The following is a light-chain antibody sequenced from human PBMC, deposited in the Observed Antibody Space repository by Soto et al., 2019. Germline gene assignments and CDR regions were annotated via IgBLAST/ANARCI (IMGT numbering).Light chain of an antibody. CDR3: SSYTSSSTYV. CDR1: SSDVGGYNY. CDR2: EVS. Sequence: QSGLTQPASASGSPGQSITISCTGTSSDVGGYNYVSWYQQHPGKAPKLMIYEVSNRPSGVSNRFSGSKSADTASLTISGLQAEDEADYYCSSYTSSSTYVFGSGTKVTVL. V-gene: IGLV2-14*01. J-gene: IGLJ1*01.